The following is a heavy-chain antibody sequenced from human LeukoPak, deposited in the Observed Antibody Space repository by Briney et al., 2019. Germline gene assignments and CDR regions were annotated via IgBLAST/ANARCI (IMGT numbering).Heavy chain of an antibody. CDR1: GGSISSGGYY. J-gene: IGHJ3*02. V-gene: IGHV4-30-2*01. CDR3: AREGWFWEQQPHKPPSHNPLNDAFDI. Sequence: PSQTLSLTCTVSGGSISSGGYYWSWIRQPPGKGLEWIGYIYHSGSTYYNPSLKSRVTISVGRSKNQFSLKLSSVTAADTAVYYCAREGWFWEQQPHKPPSHNPLNDAFDIWGQGTMVTVSS. CDR2: IYHSGST. D-gene: IGHD3-10*01.